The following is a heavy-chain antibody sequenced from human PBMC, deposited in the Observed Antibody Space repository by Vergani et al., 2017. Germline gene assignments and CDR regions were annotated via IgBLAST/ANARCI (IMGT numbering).Heavy chain of an antibody. CDR1: GFTFSSYA. CDR3: AKGTGGYCSSTSCFHRPFDY. Sequence: EVQLLESGGGLVQPGGSLRLSCAASGFTFSSYAMSWVRQAPGKGLEWVSAISGSGGSTYYADSVKGRFTISRDTSKNTLYLQMNSLRAEDTAVYYCAKGTGGYCSSTSCFHRPFDYWGQGTLVTVSS. D-gene: IGHD2-2*01. V-gene: IGHV3-23*01. CDR2: ISGSGGST. J-gene: IGHJ4*02.